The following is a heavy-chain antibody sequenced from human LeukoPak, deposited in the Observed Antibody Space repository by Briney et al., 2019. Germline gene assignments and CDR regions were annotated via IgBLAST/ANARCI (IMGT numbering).Heavy chain of an antibody. V-gene: IGHV3-9*01. CDR2: ISWNSGSI. CDR3: AKDRSYGSGSSRGFDY. CDR1: GFTFDDYA. J-gene: IGHJ4*02. D-gene: IGHD3-10*01. Sequence: GGSLRLSCAASGFTFDDYAMHWVRQAPGKGLEWVSGISWNSGSIGYADSVKGRFTISRDNAKNSLYLQMNSLRAEDTALYYCAKDRSYGSGSSRGFDYWGQGTLVTVSS.